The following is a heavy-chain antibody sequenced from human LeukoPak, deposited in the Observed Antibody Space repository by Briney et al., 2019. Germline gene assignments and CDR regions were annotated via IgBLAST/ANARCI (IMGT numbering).Heavy chain of an antibody. Sequence: SETLSLTCTVSGGSISSGGYYWSWIRQHPGKGLEWIGHTYYSGNTNYNPSLKSRVTISLDTSKNQFSLKLTSVTAADTAVYYCARRAGSSGYSYYFDYWGQGTLVTVAS. CDR2: TYYSGNT. V-gene: IGHV4-61*08. J-gene: IGHJ4*02. CDR3: ARRAGSSGYSYYFDY. D-gene: IGHD3-22*01. CDR1: GGSISSGGYY.